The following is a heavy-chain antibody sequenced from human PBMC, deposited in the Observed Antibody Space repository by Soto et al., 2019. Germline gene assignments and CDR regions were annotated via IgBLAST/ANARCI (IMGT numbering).Heavy chain of an antibody. J-gene: IGHJ5*02. V-gene: IGHV3-30*03. D-gene: IGHD3-16*01. CDR3: ARDSIMEYGNWFDP. CDR1: GFTFNTYG. Sequence: QVQLVESGGGVVQPGRSLRLSCAASGFTFNTYGMHWVRQAPGKGLVWLAVISYDGGVTYYADSVQGRFTISRDNSKNTLYLQMNRLRPEDTAMYYCARDSIMEYGNWFDPWGQGTLVTVSS. CDR2: ISYDGGVT.